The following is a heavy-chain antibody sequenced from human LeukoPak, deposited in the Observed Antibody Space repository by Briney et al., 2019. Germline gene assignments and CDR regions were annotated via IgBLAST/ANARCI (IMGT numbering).Heavy chain of an antibody. CDR3: ARDFQGGMGGIDN. V-gene: IGHV4-31*03. D-gene: IGHD3-16*01. CDR1: GGSISSGGYY. J-gene: IGHJ4*02. CDR2: IHSSGTT. Sequence: PSETLSLTCTVSGGSISSGGYYWSWIRQHPGKGLEWIGYIHSSGTTYYSPSLKSRVTISVDTSKNLFSLQLRSVTAADTAIYFCARDFQGGMGGIDNWGQGSLVTVSS.